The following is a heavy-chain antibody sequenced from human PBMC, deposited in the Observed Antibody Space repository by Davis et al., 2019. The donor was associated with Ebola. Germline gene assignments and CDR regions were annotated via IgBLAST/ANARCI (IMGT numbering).Heavy chain of an antibody. V-gene: IGHV3-74*01. CDR2: INSDGSST. CDR3: TDYYYYGMDV. Sequence: HTGGSLRLSCAASGFTFSSYWMHWVRQAPGKGLVWVSRINSDGSSTSYADSVKGRFTISRDNAKNSLYLQMNSLRDEDTAVYYCTDYYYYGMDVWGQGTTVTVSS. CDR1: GFTFSSYW. J-gene: IGHJ6*02.